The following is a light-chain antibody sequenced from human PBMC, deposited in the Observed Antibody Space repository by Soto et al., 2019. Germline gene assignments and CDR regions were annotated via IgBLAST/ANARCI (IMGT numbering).Light chain of an antibody. CDR2: WAS. V-gene: IGKV4-1*01. CDR3: QQYFSHLLT. J-gene: IGKJ4*01. CDR1: QSVLYSSNNKNY. Sequence: DIVMTQSPDSLAVSLGERATINCKSSQSVLYSSNNKNYLAWYQQKPGQPPKLLIYWASTRESGVPDRFSGSGLGTDFTLTISSLQAEDVAVYYCQQYFSHLLTFGGGTKVEIK.